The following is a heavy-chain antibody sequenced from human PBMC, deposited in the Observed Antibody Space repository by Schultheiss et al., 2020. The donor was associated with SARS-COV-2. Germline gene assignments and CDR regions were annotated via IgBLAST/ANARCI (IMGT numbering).Heavy chain of an antibody. J-gene: IGHJ6*02. D-gene: IGHD2-2*01. Sequence: SETLSLTCTVYGGSFSDDYWSWIRQPPGKGLEWIGYIYYSGSTNYNPSLKSRVTISVDTSKNQFSLKLSSVTAADTAVYYCARGGHPPKYQLLVHYYYYGMDVWGQGTTVTVSS. CDR2: IYYSGST. CDR1: GGSFSDDY. V-gene: IGHV4-59*12. CDR3: ARGGHPPKYQLLVHYYYYGMDV.